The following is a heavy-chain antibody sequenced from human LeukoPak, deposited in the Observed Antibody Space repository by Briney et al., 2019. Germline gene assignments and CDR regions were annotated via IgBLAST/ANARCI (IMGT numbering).Heavy chain of an antibody. CDR1: GFTFSRFW. Sequence: GGSLRLSCAASGFTFSRFWMHWVRQAPGKGLVWVSRINTDGSSTTYADSVEGRFTISRDNAKNTLYLQMNSLRVEDTAVYYCAKNPYYFDYWGQGTLVTVSS. V-gene: IGHV3-74*03. CDR2: INTDGSST. CDR3: AKNPYYFDY. J-gene: IGHJ4*02. D-gene: IGHD3-16*01.